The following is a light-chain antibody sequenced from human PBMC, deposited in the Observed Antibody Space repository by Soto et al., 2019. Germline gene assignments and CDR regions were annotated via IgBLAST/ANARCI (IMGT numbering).Light chain of an antibody. J-gene: IGLJ3*02. V-gene: IGLV2-23*01. CDR1: SSDVGSYNL. CDR2: EGG. CDR3: CTYAGGTTWV. Sequence: QSVLTQPASVSGSPGQSITISCTGTSSDVGSYNLVSWYQQHRGKAPKLMIYEGGKRPSGVSDRFSGSKSGNTASLTISGLQAEDEADYYCCTYAGGTTWVFGGGTKLTVL.